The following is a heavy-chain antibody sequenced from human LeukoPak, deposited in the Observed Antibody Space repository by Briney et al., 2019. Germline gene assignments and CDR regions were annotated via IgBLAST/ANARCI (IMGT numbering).Heavy chain of an antibody. CDR2: IYYSGST. CDR3: ARDLGGSLQN. CDR1: GGSISSYY. Sequence: PSETLSLTCTVSGGSISSYYWSWIRQPPGKGLEWIGYIYYSGSTNYNPSLKSRVTISEDTSKNQFSLKLSSVTAADTAMYYCARDLGGSLQNWGQGTLVTVSS. J-gene: IGHJ4*02. V-gene: IGHV4-59*01. D-gene: IGHD1-26*01.